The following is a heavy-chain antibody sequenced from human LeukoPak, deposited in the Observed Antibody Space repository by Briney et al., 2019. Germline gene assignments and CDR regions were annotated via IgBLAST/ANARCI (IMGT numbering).Heavy chain of an antibody. Sequence: ASVQVSCKASESTFTDYYIHGVRQAPGQGLEWMGWINPYSGDTNSAQRFQGRVTLTRDTSISTAYMELTGLTSDDTAVYYCAFSTIWLYYMDVWGTGTTITVSS. CDR1: ESTFTDYY. CDR3: AFSTIWLYYMDV. CDR2: INPYSGDT. J-gene: IGHJ6*03. V-gene: IGHV1-2*02. D-gene: IGHD6-13*01.